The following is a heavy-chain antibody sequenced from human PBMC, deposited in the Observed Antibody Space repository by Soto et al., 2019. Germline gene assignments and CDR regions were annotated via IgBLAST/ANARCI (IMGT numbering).Heavy chain of an antibody. CDR3: AALPRVYYDILTGPERFDP. Sequence: SVKVSCKASGGTFSSYTISWVRQAPGQGLEWMGRIIPILGIANYAQKFQGRVTITADKSTSTAYMELSSLRSEDTAVYYCAALPRVYYDILTGPERFDPWGQGTLVTVSS. CDR2: IIPILGIA. D-gene: IGHD3-9*01. V-gene: IGHV1-69*02. J-gene: IGHJ5*02. CDR1: GGTFSSYT.